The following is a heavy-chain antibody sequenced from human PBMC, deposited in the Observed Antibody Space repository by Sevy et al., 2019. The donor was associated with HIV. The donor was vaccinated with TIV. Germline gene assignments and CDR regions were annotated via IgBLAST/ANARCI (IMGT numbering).Heavy chain of an antibody. CDR3: AKDTLPYRSSWGYDAFDI. D-gene: IGHD6-13*01. J-gene: IGHJ3*02. Sequence: GGSLRLSCAASGFTFDDYAMHWVRQAPGKGLEWVSGISWNSGSIGYADSVKGRFTISRDNAKNSLYLQMNSLRAEDTALYYCAKDTLPYRSSWGYDAFDIWGQGTMVTVSS. CDR2: ISWNSGSI. CDR1: GFTFDDYA. V-gene: IGHV3-9*01.